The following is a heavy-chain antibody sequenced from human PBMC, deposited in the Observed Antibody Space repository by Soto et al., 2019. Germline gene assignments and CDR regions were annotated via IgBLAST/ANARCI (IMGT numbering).Heavy chain of an antibody. CDR1: GFTFISYG. CDR3: ARGSVGYYYDSSGYSGIDY. V-gene: IGHV3-33*01. J-gene: IGHJ4*02. Sequence: PGWSLRLSCASSGFTFISYGMQWVRQAPGKGLEWVAVIWYDGSNKYYADSVKGRFTISRDNSKNTLYLQMNSLRAEDTAVYYCARGSVGYYYDSSGYSGIDYWGQGTLVTVSS. D-gene: IGHD3-22*01. CDR2: IWYDGSNK.